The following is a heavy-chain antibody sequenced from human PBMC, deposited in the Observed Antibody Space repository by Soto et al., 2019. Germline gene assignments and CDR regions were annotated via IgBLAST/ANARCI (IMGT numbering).Heavy chain of an antibody. CDR1: GYTFSSDG. V-gene: IGHV1-18*04. J-gene: IGHJ6*01. CDR3: APDAHRNGAPGCRAMDV. CDR2: ISADDGNT. D-gene: IGHD2-8*01. Sequence: QAQLVQSGAEVKKPGPSVKVSCKPSGYTFSSDGVSWARQAPEQGLEWMGRISADDGNTNYAQRFRDRVHLTTDTSTSTAYMDLRSLRSDDSSVYYCAPDAHRNGAPGCRAMDVRGHGT.